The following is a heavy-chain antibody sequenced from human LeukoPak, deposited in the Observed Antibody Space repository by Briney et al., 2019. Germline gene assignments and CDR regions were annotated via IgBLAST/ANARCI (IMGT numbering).Heavy chain of an antibody. V-gene: IGHV4-59*01. CDR1: GGSISSYY. CDR2: IYYSGST. Sequence: SETLSPTCTVSGGSISSYYWSWIRQPPGKGLEWIGYIYYSGSTNYNPSLKSRVIISVDTSKNQFSLKLSSVTAADTAVYYCARGRYYYDSSGYNWFDPWGQGTLVTVSS. D-gene: IGHD3-22*01. CDR3: ARGRYYYDSSGYNWFDP. J-gene: IGHJ5*02.